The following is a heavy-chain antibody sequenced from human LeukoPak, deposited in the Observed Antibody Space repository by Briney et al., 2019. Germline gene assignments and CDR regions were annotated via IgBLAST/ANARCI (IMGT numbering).Heavy chain of an antibody. Sequence: PGGSLRLSCAASGFNVSSNYMSWGRQAPGKGLEWVSVVYSGGSTYYVDSVEGRFTISRDNSKNTLYLQMNSLRAEDTAVYYCARAWGRDYYFDYWGQGTLVTVSS. J-gene: IGHJ4*02. V-gene: IGHV3-53*01. CDR1: GFNVSSNY. CDR2: VYSGGST. D-gene: IGHD2-21*02. CDR3: ARAWGRDYYFDY.